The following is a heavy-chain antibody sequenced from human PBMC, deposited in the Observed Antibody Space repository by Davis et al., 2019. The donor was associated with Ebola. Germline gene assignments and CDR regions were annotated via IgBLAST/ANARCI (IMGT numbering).Heavy chain of an antibody. CDR1: GFTFSSYA. CDR2: ISGSGTST. Sequence: PGGSLRLSCAASGFTFSSYAMTWVRHAPGKGLEWLSGISGSGTSTFYADSVRGRFFISRDNSKNMVYLQINNLGADDTALYYCAKDRSRASSWYSGDYWGQGTLVTVSS. V-gene: IGHV3-23*01. CDR3: AKDRSRASSWYSGDY. D-gene: IGHD6-13*01. J-gene: IGHJ4*02.